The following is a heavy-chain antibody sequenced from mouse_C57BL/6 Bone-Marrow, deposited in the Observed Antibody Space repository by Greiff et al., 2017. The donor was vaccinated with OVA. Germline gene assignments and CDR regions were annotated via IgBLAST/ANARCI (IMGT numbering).Heavy chain of an antibody. CDR2: ISDGGSYT. Sequence: DVMLVESGGGLVKPGGSLKLSCAASGFTFSSYAMSWVRQTPEKRLEWVATISDGGSYTYYPDNVKGRFTISRDNAKNNLYLQMSHLKSEDTAMYYCARVYGSSMSYWYFDVWGTGTTVTVSS. CDR1: GFTFSSYA. V-gene: IGHV5-4*03. D-gene: IGHD1-1*01. J-gene: IGHJ1*03. CDR3: ARVYGSSMSYWYFDV.